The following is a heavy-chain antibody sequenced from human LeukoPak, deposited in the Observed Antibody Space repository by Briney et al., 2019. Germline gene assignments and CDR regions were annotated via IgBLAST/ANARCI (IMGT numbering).Heavy chain of an antibody. J-gene: IGHJ5*02. Sequence: SETLSLTCTVSGGSISSGGYYWSWIRQHPGKGLEWIGYIYYSGSTYYNPSLKSRVTISVDTSKNQFSLKLSSVTAADTAAYYCARQRDTMVRGGGNWFDPWGQGTLVTVSS. CDR1: GGSISSGGYY. CDR2: IYYSGST. V-gene: IGHV4-31*03. D-gene: IGHD3-10*01. CDR3: ARQRDTMVRGGGNWFDP.